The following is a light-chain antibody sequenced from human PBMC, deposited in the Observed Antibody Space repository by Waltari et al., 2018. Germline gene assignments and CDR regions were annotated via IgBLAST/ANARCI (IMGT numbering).Light chain of an antibody. CDR2: GKD. CDR1: SLRTSY. CDR3: SSRNGRADQVV. Sequence: SAELTQDPAVSVALGQTIRITCQGDSLRTSYASWYQLKPGQAPLLVIYGKDKRPSGIPARISGYSSGTTSSLTITETQADDEADYYCSSRNGRADQVVFAGGTKVTVL. V-gene: IGLV3-19*01. J-gene: IGLJ3*02.